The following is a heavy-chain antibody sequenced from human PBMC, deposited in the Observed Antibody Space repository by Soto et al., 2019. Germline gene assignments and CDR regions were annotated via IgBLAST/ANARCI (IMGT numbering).Heavy chain of an antibody. CDR3: ANCPPPYSSGWYKEDY. V-gene: IGHV3-23*01. CDR2: ISGSGGST. CDR1: GFTFSSYA. Sequence: PGGSLRLSCAASGFTFSSYAMSWVRQAPGKGLEWVSAISGSGGSTYYADSVKGRFTISRDNSKNTLYLQMNSLRAEDTAVYYCANCPPPYSSGWYKEDYWGQGTLVTVSS. D-gene: IGHD6-19*01. J-gene: IGHJ4*02.